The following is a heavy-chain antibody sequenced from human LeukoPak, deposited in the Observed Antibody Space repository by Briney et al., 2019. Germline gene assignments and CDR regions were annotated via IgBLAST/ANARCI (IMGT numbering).Heavy chain of an antibody. Sequence: GGSLRLSCAASGFSFSSYSMTWIRQAPGKGLEWVSYISSSGSTIYYADSVKGRFTISRDNAKNSLYLQMNSLRAEDTAVYYCARENGDYVDYWGQGTLVTVSS. D-gene: IGHD4-17*01. J-gene: IGHJ4*02. CDR3: ARENGDYVDY. V-gene: IGHV3-48*04. CDR1: GFSFSSYS. CDR2: ISSSGSTI.